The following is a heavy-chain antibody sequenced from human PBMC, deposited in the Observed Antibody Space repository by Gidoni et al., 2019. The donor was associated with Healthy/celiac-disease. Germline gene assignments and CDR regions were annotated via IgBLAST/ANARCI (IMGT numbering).Heavy chain of an antibody. D-gene: IGHD2-2*01. CDR3: ARDWEDIVVVPGHLDY. Sequence: VQLVESGGGVVQPGRSLRLSCAAYGFTFSSYAVHWVRQAPGKGLEWVAVISYDGSNKNYADTVKGRFTISRDNSKNTLYLQMNSLRAEDTAVYYCARDWEDIVVVPGHLDYWGQGTLVTVSS. CDR2: ISYDGSNK. J-gene: IGHJ4*02. CDR1: GFTFSSYA. V-gene: IGHV3-30-3*01.